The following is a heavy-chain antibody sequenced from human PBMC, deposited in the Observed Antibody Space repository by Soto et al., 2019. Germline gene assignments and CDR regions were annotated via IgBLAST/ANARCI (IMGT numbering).Heavy chain of an antibody. D-gene: IGHD3-22*01. CDR2: VFFSGST. Sequence: SETLSLTCTVAGASVGSGSFYWSWIRQPPGKGLEWIGYVFFSGSTNYNPSLKGRVTISIDTSKNQFSLKRISVTAADTAVYYCARVSTYYFDSSGSYTSDYWGQGTLVTSPQ. J-gene: IGHJ4*02. V-gene: IGHV4-61*01. CDR3: ARVSTYYFDSSGSYTSDY. CDR1: GASVGSGSFY.